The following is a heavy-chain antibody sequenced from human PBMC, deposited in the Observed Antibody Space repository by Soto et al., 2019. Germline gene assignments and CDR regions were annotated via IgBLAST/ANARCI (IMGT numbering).Heavy chain of an antibody. J-gene: IGHJ5*02. D-gene: IGHD3-10*01. V-gene: IGHV3-11*01. CDR2: INSDGTTT. CDR3: SRDAWGGP. Sequence: QVQLMQSGGGLVKPGGSLRLSCAASGFNFDDYYMSWIRQAPGKGLEWVADINSDGTTTHYADSMKGRFTISRDNAKKSVYLQMISLRVDDTAVYYCSRDAWGGPSGQGTMVTVSS. CDR1: GFNFDDYY.